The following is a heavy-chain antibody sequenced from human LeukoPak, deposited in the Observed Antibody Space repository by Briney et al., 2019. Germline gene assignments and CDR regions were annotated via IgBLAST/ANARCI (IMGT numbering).Heavy chain of an antibody. D-gene: IGHD4-17*01. Sequence: ASVKVSCKASGYTFTSYGISWVRQAPGQGLEWMGWISAYNGNTNYAQKLQGRVTMTTDTSTSTAYMELSSLRSDDTAVYYCASSVGFYGDPYYFDYWGQGTLVTVSS. CDR3: ASSVGFYGDPYYFDY. CDR2: ISAYNGNT. J-gene: IGHJ4*02. CDR1: GYTFTSYG. V-gene: IGHV1-18*01.